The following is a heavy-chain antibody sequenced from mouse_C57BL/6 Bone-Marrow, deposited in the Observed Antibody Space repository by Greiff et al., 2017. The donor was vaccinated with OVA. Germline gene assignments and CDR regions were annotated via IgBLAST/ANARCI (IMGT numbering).Heavy chain of an antibody. CDR1: GYSITSGYD. CDR3: ARYYGSSYGYFDV. V-gene: IGHV3-1*01. CDR2: ISYSGST. J-gene: IGHJ1*03. D-gene: IGHD1-1*01. Sequence: DVQLQESGPGMVKPSQSLSLTCTVTGYSITSGYDWHWIRHFPGNKLEWMGYISYSGSTNYNPSLKSRISITHDTSKNHFFLKLNSVTTEDTATYYCARYYGSSYGYFDVWGTGTTVTVSS.